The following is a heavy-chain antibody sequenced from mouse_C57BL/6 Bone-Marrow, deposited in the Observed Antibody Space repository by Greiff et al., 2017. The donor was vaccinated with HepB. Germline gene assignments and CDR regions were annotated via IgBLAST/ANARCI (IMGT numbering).Heavy chain of an antibody. V-gene: IGHV1-52*01. J-gene: IGHJ1*03. CDR3: ARRTGGGYWYFDV. CDR1: GFTFTSYW. Sequence: QVQLQQPGAELVRPGSSVKLSCKASGFTFTSYWMHWVKQRPIQGLEWIGNIDPSDSETHYTQKFKDQATLTVAKSSSTAYMQLSSLTSEYSAVYCCARRTGGGYWYFDVWGTGTTVTVSS. D-gene: IGHD3-1*01. CDR2: IDPSDSET.